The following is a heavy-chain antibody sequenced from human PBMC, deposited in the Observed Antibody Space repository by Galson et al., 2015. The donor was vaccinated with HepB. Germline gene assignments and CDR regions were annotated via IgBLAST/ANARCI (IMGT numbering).Heavy chain of an antibody. Sequence: SVKVSCKASGYTFTTYGISWVRQAPGQRPEWVGWISTYSGNTKYAQNLQGRVTMTTDTSTSTAYIELSSLRSEDTAVYYCARDKAVVTRTSYYYYYMDVWGKGTTVTVSS. CDR2: ISTYSGNT. CDR1: GYTFTTYG. V-gene: IGHV1-18*01. D-gene: IGHD4-23*01. J-gene: IGHJ6*03. CDR3: ARDKAVVTRTSYYYYYMDV.